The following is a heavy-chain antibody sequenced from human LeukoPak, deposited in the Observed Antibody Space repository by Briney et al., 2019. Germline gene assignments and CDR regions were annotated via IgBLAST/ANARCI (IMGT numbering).Heavy chain of an antibody. J-gene: IGHJ6*03. V-gene: IGHV3-48*03. CDR3: AKDATAVPGTVYMDV. CDR1: GFTFSSYE. D-gene: IGHD6-19*01. CDR2: IDISGNTI. Sequence: GGSLRLSCAASGFTFSSYEMNWVRQAPGKGLEWLSHIDISGNTIHYADSVEGRFTISRDNAKNSVYLQMTSLRDEDTALYYCAKDATAVPGTVYMDVWGKGTTVTVSS.